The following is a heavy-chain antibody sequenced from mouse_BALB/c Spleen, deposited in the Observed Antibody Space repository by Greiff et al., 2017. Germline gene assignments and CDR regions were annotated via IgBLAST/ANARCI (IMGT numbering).Heavy chain of an antibody. CDR3: ARHKNGDGYYDAMDY. CDR1: GFTFSSYG. CDR2: ISSGGSYT. J-gene: IGHJ4*01. D-gene: IGHD2-3*01. Sequence: EVKLMESGGDLVKPGGSLELSCAASGFTFSSYGMSWVRQTPDKRLEWVATISSGGSYTYYPDSVKGRFTISRDNAKNTLYLQMSSLKSEDTAMYYCARHKNGDGYYDAMDYWGQGTSVTVSS. V-gene: IGHV5-6*01.